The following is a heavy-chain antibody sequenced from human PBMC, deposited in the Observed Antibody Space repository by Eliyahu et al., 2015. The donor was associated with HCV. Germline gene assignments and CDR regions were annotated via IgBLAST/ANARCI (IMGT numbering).Heavy chain of an antibody. CDR3: ARDLLPAATDDAFDI. Sequence: QVQLQESGPGLVKPSETLSLTCTVSGGSVSSGSYYWSWIRQPPGKGLEWIGYIYYSGSTNYNPSLKSRVTISVDTSKNQFSLKLSSVTAADTAVYYCARDLLPAATDDAFDIWGQGTMVTVSS. CDR2: IYYSGST. V-gene: IGHV4-61*01. D-gene: IGHD2-2*01. J-gene: IGHJ3*02. CDR1: GGSVSSGSYY.